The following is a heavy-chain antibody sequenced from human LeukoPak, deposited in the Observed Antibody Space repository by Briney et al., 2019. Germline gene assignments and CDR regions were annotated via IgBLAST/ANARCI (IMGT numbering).Heavy chain of an antibody. Sequence: GESLKISCKGSGYSFTSYWIGWVRPMPGKGLEWMGLIYPGDSDTTYSPSFQGQVIISADKSINTAYLQWSSLQASDTAMYYCVSGFGGYSYGDVEFYFDYWGQGTLVTVSS. CDR3: VSGFGGYSYGDVEFYFDY. D-gene: IGHD5-18*01. CDR1: GYSFTSYW. V-gene: IGHV5-51*01. J-gene: IGHJ4*02. CDR2: IYPGDSDT.